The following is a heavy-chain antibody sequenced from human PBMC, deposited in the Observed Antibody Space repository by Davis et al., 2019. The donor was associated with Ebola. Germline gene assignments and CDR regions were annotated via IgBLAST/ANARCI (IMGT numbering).Heavy chain of an antibody. V-gene: IGHV3-33*05. CDR3: AKQRGYGYPAYYFDY. CDR2: SLNDSTTE. J-gene: IGHJ4*02. D-gene: IGHD5-12*01. Sequence: GESLKISCATSGLRLAPYGMHWVRQAPGKGLQWLSFSLNDSTTEYYGDSVKGRFTISRDNSKSTLYLQMNSLRAGDTAVYYCAKQRGYGYPAYYFDYWGQGTLVTVSS. CDR1: GLRLAPYG.